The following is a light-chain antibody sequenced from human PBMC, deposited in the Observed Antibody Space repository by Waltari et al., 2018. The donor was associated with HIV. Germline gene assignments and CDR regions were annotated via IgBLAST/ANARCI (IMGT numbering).Light chain of an antibody. J-gene: IGLJ3*02. CDR2: EVT. V-gene: IGLV2-23*02. CDR3: CSYAGSVSM. Sequence: TGTSSDVGRYNLVSWYQQHPTKAPKLIIFEVTKRPSGVSNRFAGSKSGNTASLTISGLQADDEADYYCCSYAGSVSMFGGGTRLTVL. CDR1: SSDVGRYNL.